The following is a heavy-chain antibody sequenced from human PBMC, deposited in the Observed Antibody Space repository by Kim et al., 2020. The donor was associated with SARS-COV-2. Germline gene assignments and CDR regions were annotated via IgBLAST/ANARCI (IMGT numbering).Heavy chain of an antibody. CDR1: GITFSSYG. V-gene: IGHV3-33*01. Sequence: GGSLRLSCAASGITFSSYGMHWVRQAPGKGLEWVAVIWYDGSNKYYTDSVKGRFTISRDNSKNTLYLQMNSLRAEDTAVYYCARDLEVGSSLGMDVWGQGTTVTVSS. CDR2: IWYDGSNK. D-gene: IGHD6-6*01. CDR3: ARDLEVGSSLGMDV. J-gene: IGHJ6*02.